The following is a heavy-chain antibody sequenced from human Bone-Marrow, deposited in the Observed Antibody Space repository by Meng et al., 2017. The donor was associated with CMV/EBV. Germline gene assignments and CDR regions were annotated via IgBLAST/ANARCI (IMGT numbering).Heavy chain of an antibody. CDR2: IYSGGST. V-gene: IGHV3-53*01. D-gene: IGHD2-15*01. CDR3: AAGGGAR. J-gene: IGHJ4*02. CDR1: GFSFSSYG. Sequence: GESLKISCAASGFSFSSYGMSWVRQAPGKGLEWVSVIYSGGSTYYADSVKGRFTISRDNSKNTLYLQMNSLRAEDTAVYYCAAGGGARWGQGTLVTVSS.